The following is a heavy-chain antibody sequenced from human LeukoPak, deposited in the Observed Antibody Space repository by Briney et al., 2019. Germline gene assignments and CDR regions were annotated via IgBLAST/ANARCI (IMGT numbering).Heavy chain of an antibody. CDR3: AKDLIHIVVVTATFDS. D-gene: IGHD2-21*02. Sequence: PGGSLRLSCAGAGFNFSNFAMNWVRQTPEKGLEWVSFISGSGGSIHYGGSVKGRFTISRDNSKNTLYLQMNSLRAEDTAVYYCAKDLIHIVVVTATFDSWGQGTLVTVSS. CDR2: ISGSGGSI. CDR1: GFNFSNFA. V-gene: IGHV3-23*02. J-gene: IGHJ4*02.